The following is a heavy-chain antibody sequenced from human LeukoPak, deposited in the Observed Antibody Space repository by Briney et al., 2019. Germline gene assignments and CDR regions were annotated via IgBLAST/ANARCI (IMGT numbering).Heavy chain of an antibody. V-gene: IGHV4-39*07. CDR1: GGSISSSSYY. D-gene: IGHD3-22*01. Sequence: ASETLSLTCTVSGGSISSSSYYWGWIRQPPGKGLEWIGSIYYSGSTNYNPSLKSRVTISVDTSKNQFSLKLSSVTAADTAVYYCAREPDSSGYLDYWGQGTLVTVSS. CDR2: IYYSGST. CDR3: AREPDSSGYLDY. J-gene: IGHJ4*02.